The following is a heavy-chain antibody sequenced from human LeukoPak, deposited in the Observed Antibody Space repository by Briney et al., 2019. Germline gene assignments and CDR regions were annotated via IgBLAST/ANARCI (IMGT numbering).Heavy chain of an antibody. Sequence: SETLSLTCTVSDGSISSSSYYWGWIRQPPGKGLEWIGSISYSGSTYYNPSLKSRVTISVDTSKNQFSLKLSSVTAADTAVYYCARIENGVIDYWGQGTLVTVSS. V-gene: IGHV4-39*01. D-gene: IGHD3-16*02. CDR2: ISYSGST. CDR3: ARIENGVIDY. CDR1: DGSISSSSYY. J-gene: IGHJ4*02.